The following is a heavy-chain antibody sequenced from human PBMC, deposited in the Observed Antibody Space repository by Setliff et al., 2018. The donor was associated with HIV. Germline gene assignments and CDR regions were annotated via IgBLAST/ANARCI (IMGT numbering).Heavy chain of an antibody. Sequence: GGSLRLSCAASGFTVSSNYMSWVRQAPGKGLEWVSVIYSGGSTYYADSVQGRFTISRDNSKNTLYLQMNSLRAEDTAVYYCAKAQWLLSHWGFDPWGQGTLVTVSS. D-gene: IGHD3-3*01. CDR3: AKAQWLLSHWGFDP. V-gene: IGHV3-53*01. CDR2: IYSGGST. CDR1: GFTVSSNY. J-gene: IGHJ5*02.